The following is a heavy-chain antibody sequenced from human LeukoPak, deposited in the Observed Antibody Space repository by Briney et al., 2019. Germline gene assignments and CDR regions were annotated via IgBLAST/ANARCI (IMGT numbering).Heavy chain of an antibody. CDR2: INPNSGGT. V-gene: IGHV1-2*02. CDR1: GYTFTGYY. CDR3: ARVANKTYGY. D-gene: IGHD2-21*01. Sequence: ASVRVSCKASGYTFTGYYMHWVRQAPGQGLEWMGWINPNSGGTNYAQKFQGRVTMTRDTSISTAYMELSRLRSGDTAVYYCARVANKTYGYWGQGTLVTVSS. J-gene: IGHJ4*02.